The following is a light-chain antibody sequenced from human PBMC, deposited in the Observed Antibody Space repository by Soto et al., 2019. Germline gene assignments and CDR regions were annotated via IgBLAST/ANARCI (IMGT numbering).Light chain of an antibody. CDR3: VSFTTSRSDV. CDR1: SSDVGGYNY. J-gene: IGLJ1*01. CDR2: DII. Sequence: QSVLTQPRSVSGSPGQSVTISCTGTSSDVGGYNYVSWYQQHPGKAPKLMIYDIINRPSGVSNRFSGSKSGNTASLTISGLQAEDEADYYCVSFTTSRSDVFGTGTKLTVL. V-gene: IGLV2-14*03.